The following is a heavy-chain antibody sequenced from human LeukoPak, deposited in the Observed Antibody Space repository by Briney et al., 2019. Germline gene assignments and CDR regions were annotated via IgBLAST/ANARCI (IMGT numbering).Heavy chain of an antibody. J-gene: IGHJ4*02. D-gene: IGHD6-19*01. CDR2: IYTSGST. CDR1: GGSISSYY. Sequence: SETLSLTCTVSGGSISSYYWSWIRQPAGKGLEWIGRIYTSGSTNYNPSLKSRVTMSVDTSKNQFSLKLSPVTAADTAVYYCARVRTAVAGTSGAYYFDYWGQGTLVTVCS. V-gene: IGHV4-4*07. CDR3: ARVRTAVAGTSGAYYFDY.